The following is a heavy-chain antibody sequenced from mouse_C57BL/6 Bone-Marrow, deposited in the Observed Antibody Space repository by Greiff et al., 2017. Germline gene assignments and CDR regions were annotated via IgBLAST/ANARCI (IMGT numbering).Heavy chain of an antibody. V-gene: IGHV6-6*01. CDR2: IRNKANNHAT. J-gene: IGHJ4*01. Sequence: EVQLVESGGGLVQPGGSMKLSCAASGFTFSDAWMDWVRQSPEKGLEWVAEIRNKANNHATYYAESVKGRFTISRDDSKSSVYLKMNSLRAEDTGIYYSTPHYSIYEDYYAMDYWGQGTSVTVSS. D-gene: IGHD2-5*01. CDR1: GFTFSDAW. CDR3: TPHYSIYEDYYAMDY.